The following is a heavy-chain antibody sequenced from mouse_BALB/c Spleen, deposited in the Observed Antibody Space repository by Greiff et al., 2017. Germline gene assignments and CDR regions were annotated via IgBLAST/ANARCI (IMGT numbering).Heavy chain of an antibody. CDR3: AQWLLRY. J-gene: IGHJ2*01. CDR2: INPSTGYT. CDR1: GYTFTSYW. D-gene: IGHD2-3*01. V-gene: IGHV1-7*01. Sequence: QVQLKQSGAELAKPGASVKMSCKASGYTFTSYWMHWVKQRPGQGLEWIGYINPSTGYTEYNQKFKDKATLTADKSSSTAYMQLSSLTSEDSAVYYCAQWLLRYWGQGTTLTVSS.